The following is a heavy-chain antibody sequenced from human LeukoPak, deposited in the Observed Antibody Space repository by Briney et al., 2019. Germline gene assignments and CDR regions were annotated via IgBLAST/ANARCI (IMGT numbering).Heavy chain of an antibody. CDR3: ARDYRYCSGGSCYFDAFDI. V-gene: IGHV3-30*03. Sequence: AGGSLRLSCAASGFTFSSYGMHWVRQAPGKGLEWVAVISYDGSNKYYADSVKGRFTISRDNSKNTLYLQMNSLRAEDTAVYYCARDYRYCSGGSCYFDAFDIWGQGTMVTVSS. CDR1: GFTFSSYG. J-gene: IGHJ3*02. D-gene: IGHD2-15*01. CDR2: ISYDGSNK.